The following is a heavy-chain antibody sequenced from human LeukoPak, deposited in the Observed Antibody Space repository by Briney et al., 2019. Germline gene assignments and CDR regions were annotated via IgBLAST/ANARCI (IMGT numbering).Heavy chain of an antibody. J-gene: IGHJ4*02. CDR2: IKEDGSAK. CDR1: GFTFSTSY. D-gene: IGHD3-16*02. Sequence: GGSLRLSCAASGFTFSTSYMTWVRQAPGKGLEWVANIKEDGSAKYYVDSVKGRFTISRDNAKNSLYLQMNSLRADDTAVYYCVRRLRSDYWGQGTLVTVSS. CDR3: VRRLRSDY. V-gene: IGHV3-7*01.